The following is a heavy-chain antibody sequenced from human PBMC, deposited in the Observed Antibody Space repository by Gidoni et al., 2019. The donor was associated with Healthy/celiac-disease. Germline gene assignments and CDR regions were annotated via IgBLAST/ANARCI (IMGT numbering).Heavy chain of an antibody. J-gene: IGHJ6*02. CDR3: ARSDDNNLLSGMDV. Sequence: QVQLVQAGAEVKKPGSSVKFSCKDSGRPFSSYAISWVRQAPGQVLEWMGGIIPTFGTANYAQKFQGRVTITADESTSTAYMELSSLRSEDTAVYYCARSDDNNLLSGMDVWGQGTTVTVSS. V-gene: IGHV1-69*01. CDR1: GRPFSSYA. D-gene: IGHD1-26*01. CDR2: IIPTFGTA.